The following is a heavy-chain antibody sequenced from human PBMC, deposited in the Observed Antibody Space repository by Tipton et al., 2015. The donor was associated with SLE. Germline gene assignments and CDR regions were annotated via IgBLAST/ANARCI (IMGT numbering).Heavy chain of an antibody. D-gene: IGHD5-24*01. V-gene: IGHV3-23*01. CDR3: AKVEDGYNYAFDI. J-gene: IGHJ3*02. CDR2: ISGSGGST. CDR1: GFTFSNYV. Sequence: GSLRLSCAASGFTFSNYVMSWVRQAPGKGLEWVSAISGSGGSTYYADSVKGRFTISRDSSKNTLYLQMNSLRAEDTAVYYCAKVEDGYNYAFDIWDQGTMVTVSS.